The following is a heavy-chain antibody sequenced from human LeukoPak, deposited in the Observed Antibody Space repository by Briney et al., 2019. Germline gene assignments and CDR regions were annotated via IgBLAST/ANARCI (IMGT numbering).Heavy chain of an antibody. CDR1: GYTFTSYY. CDR3: ARAAPTIAAAGTGAFDI. D-gene: IGHD6-13*01. V-gene: IGHV1-46*01. J-gene: IGHJ3*02. CDR2: INPSGGST. Sequence: GASVKVSCKASGYTFTSYYMHWVRQAPGQGLEWMGIINPSGGSTSYAQKFQGRVTMTRDMSTSTVYMELSSLRSEDTAVYYCARAAPTIAAAGTGAFDIWGQGTMVTVSS.